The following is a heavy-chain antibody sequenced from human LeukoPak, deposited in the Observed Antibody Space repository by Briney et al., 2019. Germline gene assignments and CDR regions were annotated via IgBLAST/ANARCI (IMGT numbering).Heavy chain of an antibody. Sequence: PGGSLRLSCAASGFTFRGYAMNWVRQAPGKGLESVSAISGSGDSTYYAGSVKGRFTISTDNSKNTLYLQMNSLRAEDTAVYYCSFAAWGRGGYWGQGTLVTVSS. CDR2: ISGSGDST. D-gene: IGHD4-23*01. CDR1: GFTFRGYA. V-gene: IGHV3-23*01. J-gene: IGHJ4*02. CDR3: SFAAWGRGGY.